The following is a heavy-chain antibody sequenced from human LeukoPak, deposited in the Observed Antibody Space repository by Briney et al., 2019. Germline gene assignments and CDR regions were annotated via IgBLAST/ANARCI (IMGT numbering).Heavy chain of an antibody. J-gene: IGHJ6*02. CDR1: GITFSSYS. V-gene: IGHV3-48*02. Sequence: GGSLRLSCAASGITFSSYSMNWVRQAPGKGLEWVSYISGGGSTIYYADSVKGRFTISRDNAKNSLYLQMNSLRDEDTAVYYCFYYYYGMDVWGQGTTVTVSS. CDR3: FYYYYGMDV. CDR2: ISGGGSTI.